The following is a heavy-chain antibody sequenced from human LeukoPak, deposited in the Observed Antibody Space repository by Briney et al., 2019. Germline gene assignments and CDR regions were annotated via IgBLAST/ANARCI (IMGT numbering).Heavy chain of an antibody. CDR3: ARGPRPIVVVPPDY. V-gene: IGHV1-3*01. CDR1: GYTFTSYA. Sequence: ASVKVYCKASGYTFTSYAMHWVRQAPGQRLEWMGWINAGNGNTKYSQKFQGRVTITRDTSASTAYMELSSLRSEDTAVYYCARGPRPIVVVPPDYWGQGTQVTVSS. CDR2: INAGNGNT. D-gene: IGHD3-22*01. J-gene: IGHJ4*02.